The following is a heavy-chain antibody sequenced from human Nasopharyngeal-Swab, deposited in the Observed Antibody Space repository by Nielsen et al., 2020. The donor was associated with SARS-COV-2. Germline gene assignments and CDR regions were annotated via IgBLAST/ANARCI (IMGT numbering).Heavy chain of an antibody. CDR2: INNDGSST. CDR3: ARGSSADSGWGYY. D-gene: IGHD2-15*01. Sequence: GESLKISCSVSEFTFSSYWMHWVRQVPGKGLVWVSRINNDGSSTYYADSVKGRFTISRDNAKNTLYLQMNSLRAEDTAVYYCARGSSADSGWGYYWGQGTLVTVSS. V-gene: IGHV3-74*01. J-gene: IGHJ4*02. CDR1: EFTFSSYW.